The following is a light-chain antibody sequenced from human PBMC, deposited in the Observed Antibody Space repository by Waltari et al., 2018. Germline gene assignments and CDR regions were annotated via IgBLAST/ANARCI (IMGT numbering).Light chain of an antibody. CDR3: SSFTNSGSWV. CDR2: DVS. J-gene: IGLJ3*02. CDR1: STDVGAYNY. V-gene: IGLV2-14*01. Sequence: QSALTQPASVSGSPGQSITVSCTGTSTDVGAYNYVCWYQQRPDKAPKLMISDVSNRLSGFSDRFSGSKSGNTDSLTISWLQAEDEADYYCSSFTNSGSWVFGGGTKVTVL.